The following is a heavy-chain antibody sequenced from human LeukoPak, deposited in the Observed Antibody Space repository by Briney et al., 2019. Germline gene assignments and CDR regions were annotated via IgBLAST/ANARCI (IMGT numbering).Heavy chain of an antibody. J-gene: IGHJ3*02. V-gene: IGHV3-48*01. CDR3: ARTYDFGRGPPGDAFDN. D-gene: IGHD3-3*01. CDR2: IDARSGIT. Sequence: GGSLRLSCAASGFTVSSNYMSWVRQAPGKGPEWVSYIDARSGITYYADSVQGRFTISRDNAKESVFLQMNSLRADDTAVYYCARTYDFGRGPPGDAFDNWGPGTLVIVSS. CDR1: GFTVSSNY.